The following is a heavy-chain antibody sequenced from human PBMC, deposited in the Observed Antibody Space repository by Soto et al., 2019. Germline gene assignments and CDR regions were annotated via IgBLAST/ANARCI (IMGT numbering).Heavy chain of an antibody. Sequence: EVQLLESGGGLVQPGGSLRLSCAASGFTFSSYAMSWVRQAPGKGLEWVSSISGSGGSTYNADSVKGRFTISRDNSKNTLYLQMNSLRGEDTAVYYCAKDKRAHCSGGGCYGSGFDIWGQGTMVTLSS. V-gene: IGHV3-23*01. CDR2: ISGSGGST. CDR1: GFTFSSYA. J-gene: IGHJ3*02. CDR3: AKDKRAHCSGGGCYGSGFDI. D-gene: IGHD2-15*01.